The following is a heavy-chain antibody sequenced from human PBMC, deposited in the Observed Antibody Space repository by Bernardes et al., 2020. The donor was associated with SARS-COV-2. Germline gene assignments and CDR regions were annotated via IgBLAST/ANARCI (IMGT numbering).Heavy chain of an antibody. CDR1: GITFRNYV. V-gene: IGHV3-23*01. CDR3: GPFDY. CDR2: ISGSDGYT. Sequence: SLIRSCAVSGITFRNYVMSWVRQAPGQGLEWVSSISGSDGYTYYADSVKGRFTISRDISKNTVFLQMNSLRAEDTAVYYCGPFDYWGQGTLVTVSS. J-gene: IGHJ4*02.